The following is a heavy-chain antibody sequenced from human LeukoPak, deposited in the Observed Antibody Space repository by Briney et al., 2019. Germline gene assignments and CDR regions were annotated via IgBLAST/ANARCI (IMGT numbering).Heavy chain of an antibody. D-gene: IGHD6-6*01. CDR1: GGSFSGYY. J-gene: IGHJ6*02. CDR2: INHSGST. V-gene: IGHV4-34*01. CDR3: AIEYSDQNVNYYYYYGMDV. Sequence: SETLSLTCAFYGGSFSGYYWSWIRQPPGEGLEWIGEINHSGSTNYNPSLKSRVTISVDTSKNQFSLKLSSVTAADTAVYYCAIEYSDQNVNYYYYYGMDVWGQGTTVTVSS.